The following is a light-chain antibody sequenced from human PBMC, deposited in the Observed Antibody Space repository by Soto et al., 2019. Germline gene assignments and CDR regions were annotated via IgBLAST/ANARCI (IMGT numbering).Light chain of an antibody. CDR3: QQYADWPKT. V-gene: IGKV3-15*01. Sequence: EIVMTQSPATLSVSPGERATLPCRASQSVSSDLAWYQQKPGQAPRLLIFDASTRAAGVPARFSGSGSGTEFTLTISSLQSEDFAVYFCQQYADWPKTFGQGTKVDI. J-gene: IGKJ1*01. CDR1: QSVSSD. CDR2: DAS.